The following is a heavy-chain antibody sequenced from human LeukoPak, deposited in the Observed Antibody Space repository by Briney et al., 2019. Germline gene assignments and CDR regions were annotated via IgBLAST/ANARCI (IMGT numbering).Heavy chain of an antibody. J-gene: IGHJ6*03. Sequence: PGRSLRLSCAASGFTFSSYAMHWVRQAPGKGLEWVAVISYDGSNKYYADSVEGRFTISRDNSKNTLYLQMNSLRAEDTAVYYCARDPNSSSWYYYYYYYMDVWGKGTTVTVSS. D-gene: IGHD6-13*01. CDR2: ISYDGSNK. CDR3: ARDPNSSSWYYYYYYYMDV. CDR1: GFTFSSYA. V-gene: IGHV3-30*01.